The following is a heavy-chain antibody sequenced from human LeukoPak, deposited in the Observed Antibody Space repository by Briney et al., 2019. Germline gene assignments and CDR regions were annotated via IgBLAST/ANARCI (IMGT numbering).Heavy chain of an antibody. D-gene: IGHD1-1*01. V-gene: IGHV5-51*01. Sequence: GESLKISCKTSGYSFTSYWIGWVRQMPGKGLEWMGIIFPSDSDTRYSPSFQGQVTISADRSITTAYLQWSSLQASDTAMDYCARGLKISQGGTTQYRGQGALVSVSS. CDR2: IFPSDSDT. J-gene: IGHJ4*02. CDR1: GYSFTSYW. CDR3: ARGLKISQGGTTQY.